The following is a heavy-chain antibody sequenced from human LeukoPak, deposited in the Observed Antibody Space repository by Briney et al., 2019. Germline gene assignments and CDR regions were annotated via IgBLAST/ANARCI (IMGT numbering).Heavy chain of an antibody. Sequence: SETLSLTCTVSGGSISSYYWSWIRQPPGKGLEWIGYIYYSGSTNYNPSLKSRVTISVDTSKNQFSLKLSSATAADTAVYYCARVGYCSSTSCYFDYWGQGTLVTVSS. CDR2: IYYSGST. D-gene: IGHD2-2*01. CDR1: GGSISSYY. J-gene: IGHJ4*02. CDR3: ARVGYCSSTSCYFDY. V-gene: IGHV4-59*01.